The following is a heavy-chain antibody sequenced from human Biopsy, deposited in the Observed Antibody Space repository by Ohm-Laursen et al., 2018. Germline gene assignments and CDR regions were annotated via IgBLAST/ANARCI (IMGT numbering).Heavy chain of an antibody. Sequence: SSVKASCKASGGPSSNYAFSWVRQAPGQGLEWVGRIVPILGHLNYAQRFQGRVSITADKSTTYVYMELSRLTSGDTAVYYCAADADVYYTEFDYWGPGTLVTVSS. CDR1: GGPSSNYA. D-gene: IGHD3-3*01. CDR2: IVPILGHL. CDR3: AADADVYYTEFDY. J-gene: IGHJ4*02. V-gene: IGHV1-69*04.